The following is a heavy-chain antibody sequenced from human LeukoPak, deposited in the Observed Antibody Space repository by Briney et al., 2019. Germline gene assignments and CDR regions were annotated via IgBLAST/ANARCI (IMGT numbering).Heavy chain of an antibody. J-gene: IGHJ3*02. CDR1: GGTFSSYA. D-gene: IGHD5-12*01. CDR2: IIPIFGTA. Sequence: ASVKVSCKASGGTFSSYAISWVRQAPGQGLEWMGGIIPIFGTANYAQRFQGRVTITADESTSTAYMELSSLRSEDTAVYYRARDRIGGYGAFDIWGQGTMVTVSS. CDR3: ARDRIGGYGAFDI. V-gene: IGHV1-69*13.